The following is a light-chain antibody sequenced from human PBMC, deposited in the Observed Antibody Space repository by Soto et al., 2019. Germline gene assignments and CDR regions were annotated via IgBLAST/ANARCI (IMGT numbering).Light chain of an antibody. J-gene: IGLJ2*01. V-gene: IGLV3-21*02. Sequence: SYDLTQPPSVSVAPGQTARITCGGNNIGSKSVHWYQQKPGQAPVLVVYDASDRPSGIPERFSGSNSGNTATLTISRVEAGDEADYYCQVWDSPSDHRVFGGGTKLTVL. CDR3: QVWDSPSDHRV. CDR2: DAS. CDR1: NIGSKS.